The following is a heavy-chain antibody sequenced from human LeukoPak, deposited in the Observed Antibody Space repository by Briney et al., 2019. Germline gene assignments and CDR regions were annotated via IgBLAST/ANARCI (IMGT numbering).Heavy chain of an antibody. CDR2: ISSSGSTI. CDR3: ARVYRRVRGVMPGY. CDR1: GFSFSSYE. V-gene: IGHV3-48*03. D-gene: IGHD3-10*01. J-gene: IGHJ4*02. Sequence: PGGSLRLSCAASGFSFSSYEMSWVRQAPGKGLEWVSYISSSGSTIYYADSVKGRFTISRDNAKNSLYLQMNSLRAEDTAVYYCARVYRRVRGVMPGYWGQGTLVTVSS.